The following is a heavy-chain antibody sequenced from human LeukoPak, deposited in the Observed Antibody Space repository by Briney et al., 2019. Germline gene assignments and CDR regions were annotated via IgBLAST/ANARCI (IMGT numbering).Heavy chain of an antibody. Sequence: PSETLSLTCAVSGGSISSGGYSWSWIRQPPGKGLEWIGYIYHSGSTYYNPSLKNRVTISVDRSKNQFSLKLSSVTAADTAVYYCARGSLRIKTGYNWFDPWGQGTLVTVSS. J-gene: IGHJ5*02. CDR1: GGSISSGGYS. D-gene: IGHD1-14*01. V-gene: IGHV4-30-2*01. CDR2: IYHSGST. CDR3: ARGSLRIKTGYNWFDP.